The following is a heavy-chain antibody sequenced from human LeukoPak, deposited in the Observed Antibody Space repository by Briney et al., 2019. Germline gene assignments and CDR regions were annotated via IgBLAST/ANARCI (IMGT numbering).Heavy chain of an antibody. J-gene: IGHJ4*02. CDR1: GYTFTSYY. D-gene: IGHD3-10*01. Sequence: GESLKISCKASGYTFTSYYMHWVRQAPGQGLEWMGIINPSGGSTSYAQKFQGRVTMTRDTSTSTVYMELSSLRSEDTAVYYCASLGYGSGSYSDYWGQGTLVAVSS. CDR2: INPSGGST. V-gene: IGHV1-46*01. CDR3: ASLGYGSGSYSDY.